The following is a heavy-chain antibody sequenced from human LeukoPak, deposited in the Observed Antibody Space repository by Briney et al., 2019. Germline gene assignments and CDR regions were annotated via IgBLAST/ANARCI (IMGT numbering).Heavy chain of an antibody. CDR1: GFTVSSNY. J-gene: IGHJ4*02. V-gene: IGHV3-7*03. CDR3: ARDQYDTWSRRGNFDS. Sequence: GGSLRLSCAASGFTVSSNYMSWVRQAPGKGLEWVANIKLDGSEKNYVDSVKGRFTISRDNTKNSLYLQMNSLRVEDTAVFYCARDQYDTWSRRGNFDSWGQGTLVIVSS. D-gene: IGHD3-3*01. CDR2: IKLDGSEK.